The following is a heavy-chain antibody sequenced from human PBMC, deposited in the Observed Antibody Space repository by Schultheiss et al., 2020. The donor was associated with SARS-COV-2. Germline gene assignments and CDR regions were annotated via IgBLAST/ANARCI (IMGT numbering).Heavy chain of an antibody. V-gene: IGHV4-39*01. J-gene: IGHJ4*02. CDR1: GGSISSGGYY. Sequence: SETLSLTCTVSGGSISSGGYYWSWIRQPPGKGLEWIGEINHSGSTNYNPSLKSRVTISVDTSKNQFSLKLSSVTAADTAVYYCARHLRDSSGWVDYWGQGTLVTVSS. CDR3: ARHLRDSSGWVDY. D-gene: IGHD6-19*01. CDR2: INHSGST.